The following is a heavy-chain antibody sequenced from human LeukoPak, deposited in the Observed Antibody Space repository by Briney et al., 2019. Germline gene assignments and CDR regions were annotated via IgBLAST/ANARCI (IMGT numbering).Heavy chain of an antibody. CDR2: IYTSGNT. J-gene: IGHJ4*02. Sequence: PSETLSLTCTVSGGSISRGSYYWSWIRQPAGKGLEWIGRIYTSGNTNYNPSLKIRVTISVDTSNNQFSLKLSSVTAADTAVYYCAREVVLAPYYFDYWGQGTLVTVSS. CDR1: GGSISRGSYY. D-gene: IGHD2-15*01. V-gene: IGHV4-61*02. CDR3: AREVVLAPYYFDY.